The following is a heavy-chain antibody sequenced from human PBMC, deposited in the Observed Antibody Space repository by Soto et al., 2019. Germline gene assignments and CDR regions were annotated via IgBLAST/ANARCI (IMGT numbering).Heavy chain of an antibody. CDR2: ISGAGGST. Sequence: EVQLLESGGGLVQPGGSLRLSCAASGLTSSDSAMSWVRQAPGKGLEWIAAISGAGGSTYYADSVKGRFTISRDNFKNMVSPEMDCVRVADADVFYCAKFLAAPSLDGSYRIALWGQGTTVIV. CDR1: GLTSSDSA. D-gene: IGHD6-6*01. CDR3: AKFLAAPSLDGSYRIAL. V-gene: IGHV3-23*01. J-gene: IGHJ6*02.